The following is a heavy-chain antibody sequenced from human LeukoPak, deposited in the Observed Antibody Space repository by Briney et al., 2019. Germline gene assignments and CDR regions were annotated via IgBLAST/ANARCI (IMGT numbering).Heavy chain of an antibody. V-gene: IGHV3-30*18. CDR1: GFTFSSYG. D-gene: IGHD5-18*01. CDR2: ISYDGSNI. CDR3: AKDRIQLWPNWFDP. J-gene: IGHJ5*02. Sequence: GGSLRLSCAASGFTFSSYGMHWVRQAPGKGLEWVAVISYDGSNIYYADSVKGRFTISRDNSKNTLYLQMNSLRAEDTAVYYCAKDRIQLWPNWFDPWGQGTLVTVSS.